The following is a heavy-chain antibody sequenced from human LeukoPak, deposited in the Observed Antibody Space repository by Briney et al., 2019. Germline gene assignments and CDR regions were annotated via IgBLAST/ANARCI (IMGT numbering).Heavy chain of an antibody. J-gene: IGHJ4*02. D-gene: IGHD3-22*01. V-gene: IGHV3-23*01. Sequence: QPGGSLRLSCAASGFTFSSYAMSWVRQAPGKGLEWVSATSGSGGSTYYADSVKGRFTISRDNSKNTLYLQMNSLRAEDTAVYYCAKDGYYDSSAIFDYWGQGTLVTVSS. CDR2: TSGSGGST. CDR1: GFTFSSYA. CDR3: AKDGYYDSSAIFDY.